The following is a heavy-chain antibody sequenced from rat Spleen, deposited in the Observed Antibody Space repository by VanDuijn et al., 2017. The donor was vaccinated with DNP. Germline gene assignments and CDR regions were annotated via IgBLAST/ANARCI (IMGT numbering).Heavy chain of an antibody. D-gene: IGHD1-6*01. CDR3: ARAGVYDGPYWYFDF. CDR2: ISGSGGNT. V-gene: IGHV5-46*01. Sequence: EVQLVESGGGLVQPGRSMKLSCAASGFTFSSFPMAWVRQAPTKGLEWVASISGSGGNTYYPDSVKGRFTISRDDAKNTLYLQMNSLRSEDTATYYCARAGVYDGPYWYFDFWGPGTMVTVSS. J-gene: IGHJ1*01. CDR1: GFTFSSFP.